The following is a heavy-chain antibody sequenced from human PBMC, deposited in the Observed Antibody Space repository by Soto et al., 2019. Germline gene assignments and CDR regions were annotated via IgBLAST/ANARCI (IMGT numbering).Heavy chain of an antibody. J-gene: IGHJ4*02. CDR1: GYTFTNSG. D-gene: IGHD2-15*01. Sequence: ASVKVSCKASGYTFTNSGISWVRQAPGEGLEWVGWINTSNDNKLYAQKLQGRLTLTTDTSTSTAYMDLTTLRSDDTAVYFCARDPGAASFDFWAQGTLVTVS. CDR3: ARDPGAASFDF. CDR2: INTSNDNK. V-gene: IGHV1-18*01.